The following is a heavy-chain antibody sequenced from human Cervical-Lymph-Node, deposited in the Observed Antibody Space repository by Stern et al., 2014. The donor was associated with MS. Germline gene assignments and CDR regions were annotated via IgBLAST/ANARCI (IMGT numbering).Heavy chain of an antibody. CDR1: GYTFIAYY. Sequence: QVQLVQSGAEVKKPGASVKVSCKASGYTFIAYYLHWVRQAPGQGLEWMGWRNPNSGGTKYAQKFQGWVTMTRDTSISTAYMELSRLRSDDTAVYYCAREGFCSGSTCYSTNYWGQGTPVTVSS. J-gene: IGHJ4*02. V-gene: IGHV1-2*04. CDR3: AREGFCSGSTCYSTNY. CDR2: RNPNSGGT. D-gene: IGHD2-15*01.